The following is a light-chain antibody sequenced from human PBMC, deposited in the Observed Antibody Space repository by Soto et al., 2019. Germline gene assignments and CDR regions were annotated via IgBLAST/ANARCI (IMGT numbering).Light chain of an antibody. CDR3: QQSDRSLSCT. CDR1: QSVSSSY. J-gene: IGKJ1*01. CDR2: GAS. Sequence: EIVLTQSPATLSLSPGERATLSCRASQSVSSSYLAWYQQKPGQAPRFLIYGASSSATGIPDRFSGSASATDFTIIISRLEPEDLAVYYCQQSDRSLSCTFGQGTKVEIK. V-gene: IGKV3-20*01.